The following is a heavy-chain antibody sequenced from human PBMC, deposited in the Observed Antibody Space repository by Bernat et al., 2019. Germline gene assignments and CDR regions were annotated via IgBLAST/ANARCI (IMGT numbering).Heavy chain of an antibody. CDR3: ARETKYGAFDI. Sequence: QVQLQESGPGLVKPSETLSLTCTVSGGSISSYYWSWIRQPPGKGLEWIGYIYYSGSTNYNPSLKSRVTISVDTSKNQFSLKLSSVTAAETAVYYCARETKYGAFDIWGQGTMVTVSS. D-gene: IGHD2-2*01. V-gene: IGHV4-59*01. CDR1: GGSISSYY. CDR2: IYYSGST. J-gene: IGHJ3*02.